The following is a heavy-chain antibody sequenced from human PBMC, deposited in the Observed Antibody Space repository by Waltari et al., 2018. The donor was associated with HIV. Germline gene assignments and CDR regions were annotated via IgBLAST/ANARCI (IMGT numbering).Heavy chain of an antibody. D-gene: IGHD3-10*02. V-gene: IGHV4-59*01. J-gene: IGHJ4*02. CDR3: ARGGRAHYVAD. CDR1: GGSISTYY. Sequence: QVQLQESGPGLVKPSETLSLTCTVSGGSISTYYWSWIRQPPGKRLEWIGYIYYTGSTNYNPSLESRVTISLDTFKNQFSLKLTSVTAADTAVYYCARGGRAHYVADWGQGTLVTVSS. CDR2: IYYTGST.